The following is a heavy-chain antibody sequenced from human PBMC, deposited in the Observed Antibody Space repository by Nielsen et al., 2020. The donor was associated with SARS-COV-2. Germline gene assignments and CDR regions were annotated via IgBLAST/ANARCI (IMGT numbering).Heavy chain of an antibody. J-gene: IGHJ6*02. CDR1: GFTFDDYG. V-gene: IGHV3-20*01. CDR2: INLNGGST. D-gene: IGHD6-13*01. Sequence: GESLKISCAASGFTFDDYGMSWVRQAPGKGLEWFSGINLNGGSTGYADSVKGRFTISRDNAKNSLYLQMNSLRAEDTALYHCARDAPLYSSSWYDYYYGMDVWGQGTTVTVSS. CDR3: ARDAPLYSSSWYDYYYGMDV.